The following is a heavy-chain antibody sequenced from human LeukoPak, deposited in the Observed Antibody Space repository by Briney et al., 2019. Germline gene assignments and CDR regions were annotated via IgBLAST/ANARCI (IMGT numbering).Heavy chain of an antibody. CDR2: IYSGGST. J-gene: IGHJ4*02. CDR1: GFTVSSNY. D-gene: IGHD1-26*01. CDR3: ARLDSGSLDY. Sequence: GGSLRLSCAASGFTVSSNYMSWVRQAPGKGLEWGSVIYSGGSTYYSDSVKGRFTISRDNSKNTRYLQMNSLRAEDTAVYYCARLDSGSLDYWGQGTLVTVSS. V-gene: IGHV3-66*02.